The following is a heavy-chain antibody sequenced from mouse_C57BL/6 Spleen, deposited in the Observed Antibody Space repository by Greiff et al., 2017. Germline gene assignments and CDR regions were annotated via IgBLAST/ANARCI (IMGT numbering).Heavy chain of an antibody. CDR2: ISSGSSTI. CDR1: GFTFSDYG. Sequence: EVKLVESGGGLVKPGGSLKLSCAASGFTFSDYGMHWVRQAPEKGLEWVAYISSGSSTIYYADTVKGRFTISRDNAKNTLFLQMTSLRSEDTAMYYCANTMVRRTFYAMDYWGQGTSVTVSS. J-gene: IGHJ4*01. D-gene: IGHD2-2*01. CDR3: ANTMVRRTFYAMDY. V-gene: IGHV5-17*01.